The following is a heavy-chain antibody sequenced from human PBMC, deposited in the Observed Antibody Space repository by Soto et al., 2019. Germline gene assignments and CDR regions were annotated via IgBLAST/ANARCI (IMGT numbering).Heavy chain of an antibody. CDR1: GFTFSDHG. V-gene: IGHV3-33*01. CDR3: ARGGSGYCSGGNCYHYYYYAMDV. CDR2: IWYDGINK. J-gene: IGHJ6*02. Sequence: QVQLVESGGGVVQPGRSLRLSCAASGFTFSDHGMHWVRQAAGKGLEWMGVIWYDGINKDYADSVKGRITISRDNSKNTVYLQMNSPRAEDTGVYYCARGGSGYCSGGNCYHYYYYAMDVWGRGTTVTVSS. D-gene: IGHD2-15*01.